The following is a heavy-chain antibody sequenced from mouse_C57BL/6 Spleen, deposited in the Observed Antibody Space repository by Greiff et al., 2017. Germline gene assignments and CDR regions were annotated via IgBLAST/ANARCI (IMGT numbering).Heavy chain of an antibody. CDR3: ATLGGYYFDY. V-gene: IGHV1-52*01. J-gene: IGHJ2*01. Sequence: QVQLQQPGAELVRPGSSVKLSCKASGYTFTSYWMHWVKQRPIQGLEWIGNIDPSDSETHYNQKFKDKATLTVDKSASTAYMQLSSLTSEDSAVYDCATLGGYYFDYWGQGTTLTVSS. D-gene: IGHD4-1*01. CDR2: IDPSDSET. CDR1: GYTFTSYW.